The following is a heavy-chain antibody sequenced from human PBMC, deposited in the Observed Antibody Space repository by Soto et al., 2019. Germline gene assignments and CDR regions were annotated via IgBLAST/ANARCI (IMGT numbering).Heavy chain of an antibody. CDR3: AKDFNLEWLSYFDY. CDR2: ISGSGGST. Sequence: PGGSLRLSCAASGFTFSSYAMSWVRQAPGKGLEWVSAISGSGGSTYYADSVKGRFTISRDSSKNTLYLQMNSLRAEDTAVYYCAKDFNLEWLSYFDYWGQGTLVTVSS. D-gene: IGHD3-3*01. CDR1: GFTFSSYA. J-gene: IGHJ4*02. V-gene: IGHV3-23*01.